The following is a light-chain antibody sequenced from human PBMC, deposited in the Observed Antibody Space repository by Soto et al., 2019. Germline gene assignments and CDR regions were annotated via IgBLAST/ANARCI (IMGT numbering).Light chain of an antibody. CDR1: QSVRSS. J-gene: IGKJ4*01. CDR3: QQYISSPLT. Sequence: EVVLTQSPVTLSLSPGERATLSCRASQSVRSSLAWYQQKPGQVPRLLIYGASTRATDVPDRFSASGSGTDFALTISRLEPEDVAVYYCQQYISSPLTFGGGTKVDIK. CDR2: GAS. V-gene: IGKV3-20*01.